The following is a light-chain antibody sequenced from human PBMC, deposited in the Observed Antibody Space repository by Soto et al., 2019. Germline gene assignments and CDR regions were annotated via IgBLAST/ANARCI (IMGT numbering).Light chain of an antibody. J-gene: IGLJ3*02. Sequence: QSALTQPRSVSGSPGQSVTISCTGTSSDVGGYDFVSWYQQHPGKAPKLMIHDVTKRPSGVPDRFSGSKSGNSASLTISGLQAEDEADYYCCSYAGSYTLGVFGVGTEVTVL. CDR3: CSYAGSYTLGV. CDR1: SSDVGGYDF. CDR2: DVT. V-gene: IGLV2-11*01.